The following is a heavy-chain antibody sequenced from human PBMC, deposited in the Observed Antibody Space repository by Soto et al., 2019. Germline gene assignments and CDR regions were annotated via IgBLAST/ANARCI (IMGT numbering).Heavy chain of an antibody. CDR2: IKQDGSEK. D-gene: IGHD6-19*01. CDR3: ARTRSGIAVAGRYYFDY. Sequence: GGSLRLSCAASGFTFSSYWMSWVRQAPGKGLEWVANIKQDGSEKYYVDSVKGRFTISRDNAKNSLYLQMNSLRAEDTAVYYCARTRSGIAVAGRYYFDYWGQGTLVTVSS. V-gene: IGHV3-7*01. J-gene: IGHJ4*02. CDR1: GFTFSSYW.